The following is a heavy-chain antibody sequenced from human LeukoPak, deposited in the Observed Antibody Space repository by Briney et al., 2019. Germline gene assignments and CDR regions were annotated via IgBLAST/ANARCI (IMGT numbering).Heavy chain of an antibody. J-gene: IGHJ3*02. CDR3: ARERSGSPRDAFDI. CDR2: ISSSSSYI. Sequence: GGSLRLSCAASGFTFSSYSMNWVRQAPGKGLEWVSSISSSSSYIYYADSVKGRFTISRDNAKNSLYLQMNSLRAEDTAVYYCARERSGSPRDAFDIWGQGTMATVSS. CDR1: GFTFSSYS. V-gene: IGHV3-21*01. D-gene: IGHD1-26*01.